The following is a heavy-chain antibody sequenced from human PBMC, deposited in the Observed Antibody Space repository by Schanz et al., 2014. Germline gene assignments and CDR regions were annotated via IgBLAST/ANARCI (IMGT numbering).Heavy chain of an antibody. D-gene: IGHD3-10*01. CDR2: IISILGIP. Sequence: QVQLVQSGAEVKKPGSSVKVSCKASGGTFSTYTISWVRQAPGQGLEWMGRIISILGIPNYAQKLQCRVTCTANKSSSTAYMELNSLRAEDTAVYYGAKDQGSYGSGSYSYFDYWGQGTLXTVSS. J-gene: IGHJ4*02. CDR1: GGTFSTYT. CDR3: AKDQGSYGSGSYSYFDY. V-gene: IGHV1-69*09.